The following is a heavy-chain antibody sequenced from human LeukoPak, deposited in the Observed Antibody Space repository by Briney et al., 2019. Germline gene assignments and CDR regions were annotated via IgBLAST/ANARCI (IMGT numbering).Heavy chain of an antibody. CDR3: ARGHPLLDY. V-gene: IGHV4-39*01. CDR2: IYYSGST. D-gene: IGHD2-21*02. CDR1: GGSISSSNYY. Sequence: SETLSLTCSVSGGSISSSNYYWGWIRQPPGKGLEWIGIIYYSGSTSYNPSLRSRVTISIDTSKNQFSLKLNSVTAADTAVYYCARGHPLLDYWGQGTLVTVSS. J-gene: IGHJ4*02.